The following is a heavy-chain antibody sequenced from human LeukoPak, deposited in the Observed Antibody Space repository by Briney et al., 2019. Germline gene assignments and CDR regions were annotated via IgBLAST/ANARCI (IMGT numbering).Heavy chain of an antibody. CDR2: VYYTGNT. CDR3: ATDTGYCSGGSCYHNYFDY. Sequence: SETLSLTCTVSGGSVSSGNSYWSWIRQPPGKGLEWIGYVYYTGNTNYSSSLKSRVTISVDTSKNQFSLKLSSVTAADTAVYYCATDTGYCSGGSCYHNYFDYWGQGTLVTVSS. D-gene: IGHD2-15*01. V-gene: IGHV4-61*01. J-gene: IGHJ4*02. CDR1: GGSVSSGNSY.